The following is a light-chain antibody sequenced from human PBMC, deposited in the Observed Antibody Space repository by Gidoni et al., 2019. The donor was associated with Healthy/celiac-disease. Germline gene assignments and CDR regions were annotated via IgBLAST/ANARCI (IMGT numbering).Light chain of an antibody. Sequence: SYQLTQPSSVSVSPGQPARITCSGDVLAKKYARWFQQKPGQAPVLVIYKDSERPSGIPERFSGSSSGTTVTLTISGAQVEDEADYYCYSAADNNPRVFGGGTKLTVL. J-gene: IGLJ2*01. CDR3: YSAADNNPRV. V-gene: IGLV3-27*01. CDR1: VLAKKY. CDR2: KDS.